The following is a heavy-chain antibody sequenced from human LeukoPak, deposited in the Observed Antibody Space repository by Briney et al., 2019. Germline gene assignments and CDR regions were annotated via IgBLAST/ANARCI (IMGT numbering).Heavy chain of an antibody. Sequence: RASVKVSCKASGYTFTSYAMHWVRQAPGQRLEWMGWINAGNGNTKYSQKFQGRVTITRDTSASTAYMELSSLRSEDTAVYYCARELAARPYYYYGMDVWGQGTTVTVSS. D-gene: IGHD6-6*01. CDR3: ARELAARPYYYYGMDV. V-gene: IGHV1-3*01. J-gene: IGHJ6*02. CDR2: INAGNGNT. CDR1: GYTFTSYA.